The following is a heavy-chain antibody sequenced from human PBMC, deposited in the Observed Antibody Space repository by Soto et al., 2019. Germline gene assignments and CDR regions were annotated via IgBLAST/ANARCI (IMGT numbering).Heavy chain of an antibody. CDR1: GFIIPCCA. D-gene: IGHD1-26*01. Sequence: LRLSCAASGFIIPCCAIHWIRQSPGKGLEWVAVIGADGTHKYYGDSVQGRSTISRDTSQNMVFLQMDSLTAEDTALYYCARDVRVGEPDYFDDWGQGTLVTVSS. J-gene: IGHJ4*02. CDR2: IGADGTHK. CDR3: ARDVRVGEPDYFDD. V-gene: IGHV3-30*01.